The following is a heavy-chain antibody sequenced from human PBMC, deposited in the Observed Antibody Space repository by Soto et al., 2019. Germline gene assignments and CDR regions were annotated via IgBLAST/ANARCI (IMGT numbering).Heavy chain of an antibody. D-gene: IGHD3-10*01. CDR3: ATDDYGIFPY. CDR1: GYPFTTYY. V-gene: IGHV1-2*02. CDR2: IDPRSGGT. J-gene: IGHJ4*02. Sequence: XSVKVSCKVSGYPFTTYYIHLVRQAPGQGLEWMGWIDPRSGGTVYEQKFQGRVTMTRDTSISTVYMDLSGLTSDDTALYYCATDDYGIFPYWGQGSLVTV.